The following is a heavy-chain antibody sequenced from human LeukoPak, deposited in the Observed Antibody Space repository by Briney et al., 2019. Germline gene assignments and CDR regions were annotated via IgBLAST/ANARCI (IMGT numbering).Heavy chain of an antibody. D-gene: IGHD1-26*01. Sequence: SETLSLTCTVSGGSISSYYWSWIRQPPGKGLEWIGYIYYSGSTNYNPSLKSRVTISVDTSKNQFSLKLSSVTADTAVYYCAGHGRYYFDYWGQGTLVTVSS. CDR1: GGSISSYY. CDR3: AGHGRYYFDY. J-gene: IGHJ4*02. CDR2: IYYSGST. V-gene: IGHV4-59*01.